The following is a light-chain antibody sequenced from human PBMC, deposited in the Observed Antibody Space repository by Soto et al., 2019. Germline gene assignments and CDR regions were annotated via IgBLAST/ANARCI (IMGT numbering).Light chain of an antibody. J-gene: IGLJ2*01. CDR2: EVT. CDR3: SSYGGSNNLV. CDR1: SSDVGGYNY. Sequence: QSVLTQPPSASGSPGQSVTISCTGTSSDVGGYNYVSWYQQHPGEAPKLVIYEVTKRPSGVPDRFSGSKSGNTASLTVSGLRAEDEADYYCSSYGGSNNLVFGGGTKLTVL. V-gene: IGLV2-8*01.